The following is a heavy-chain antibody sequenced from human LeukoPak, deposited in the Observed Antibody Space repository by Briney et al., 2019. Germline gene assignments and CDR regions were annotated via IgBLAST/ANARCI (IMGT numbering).Heavy chain of an antibody. CDR3: ARAGRGRDTSHYYFDS. Sequence: GGSLRLSCAASGFTVSSNYMSWVRQAPGRGPEYVAGIWFDESSQRYADSVEGRFTISRDNSKNTVFLQMRSVRLEDTAVYFCARAGRGRDTSHYYFDSWGRGTQVSVSS. V-gene: IGHV3-33*08. CDR2: IWFDESSQ. CDR1: GFTVSSNY. D-gene: IGHD3-10*01. J-gene: IGHJ4*02.